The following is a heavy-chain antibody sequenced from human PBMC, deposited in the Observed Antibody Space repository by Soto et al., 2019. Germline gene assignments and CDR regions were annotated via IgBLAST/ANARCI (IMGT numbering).Heavy chain of an antibody. CDR1: GFTFSSYA. D-gene: IGHD2-21*02. V-gene: IGHV3-30-3*01. J-gene: IGHJ4*02. CDR3: ARDGGLPTVTAIFDY. CDR2: ISYDGSNK. Sequence: GGSLRLSCAASGFTFSSYAMHWVRQAPGKGLEWVAVISYDGSNKYYADSVKGRFTISRDNSKNTLYLQMNSLRAEDTAVYYCARDGGLPTVTAIFDYWGQGTLVTVSS.